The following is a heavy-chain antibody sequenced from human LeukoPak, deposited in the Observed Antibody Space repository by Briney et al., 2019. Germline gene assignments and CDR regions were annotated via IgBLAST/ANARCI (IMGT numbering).Heavy chain of an antibody. CDR3: ARGHSYGFPSGSYYFDY. J-gene: IGHJ4*02. D-gene: IGHD5-18*01. CDR1: GFTFSSYW. V-gene: IGHV3-7*01. Sequence: GGSLRLSCAASGFTFSSYWMNWVRQAPGKGLEWVANIKQDGSEKYYVDSVKGRFTISRDNAKNSLYLQMNSLRAEDTAVYYCARGHSYGFPSGSYYFDYWGQGTLVTVSS. CDR2: IKQDGSEK.